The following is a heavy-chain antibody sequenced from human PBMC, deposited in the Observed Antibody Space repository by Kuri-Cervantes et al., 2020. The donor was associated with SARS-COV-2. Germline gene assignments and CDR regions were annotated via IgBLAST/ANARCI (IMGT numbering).Heavy chain of an antibody. CDR1: GGSFNDYW. CDR2: IKHSGST. Sequence: SQTLSLTCAVYGGSFNDYWWSWVRQPPGTGLEWIGDIKHSGSTNCNPSLKSRVTISVDTSKNQFSLKLSSVTAADTAVYYCARLSSIAAPTDYWGQGTLVTVSS. V-gene: IGHV4-34*01. CDR3: ARLSSIAAPTDY. J-gene: IGHJ4*02. D-gene: IGHD6-6*01.